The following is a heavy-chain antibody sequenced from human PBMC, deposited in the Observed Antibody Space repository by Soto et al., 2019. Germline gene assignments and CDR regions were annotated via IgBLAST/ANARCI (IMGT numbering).Heavy chain of an antibody. CDR3: AREKGSSGPFDY. Sequence: QVQLQESGPGLVKPSETLSLTCTVSGGSISSYYWSWIRQPPGKGLEWIGYIYYSGSTNYNPSLKSRVTISVDTSKNQFSLKLSSVTAADTAVYYCAREKGSSGPFDYWGQGTLITVSS. J-gene: IGHJ4*02. CDR1: GGSISSYY. V-gene: IGHV4-59*01. CDR2: IYYSGST. D-gene: IGHD3-22*01.